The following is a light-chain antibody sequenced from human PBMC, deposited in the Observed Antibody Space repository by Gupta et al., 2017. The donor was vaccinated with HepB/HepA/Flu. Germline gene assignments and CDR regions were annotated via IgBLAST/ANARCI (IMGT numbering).Light chain of an antibody. CDR3: QQYHSYSLT. V-gene: IGKV1-5*03. J-gene: IGKJ4*01. Sequence: DIQMTQSPSTPSASLGDRVTITCRASQSISSWLAWYQQKPGKAPKLLIYKASSLESRVPSRFSGSTSGTEFTLTISSLQPDDFATFYCQQYHSYSLTFGGGTKVEIK. CDR2: KAS. CDR1: QSISSW.